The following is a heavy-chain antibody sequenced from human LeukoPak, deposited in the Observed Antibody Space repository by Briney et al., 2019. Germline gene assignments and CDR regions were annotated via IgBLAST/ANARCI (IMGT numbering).Heavy chain of an antibody. D-gene: IGHD2-2*01. J-gene: IGHJ4*02. CDR1: GGSISGYY. CDR2: IYYSGST. V-gene: IGHV4-59*08. CDR3: ARGVVPADDY. Sequence: SETLSLTCTVSGGSISGYYWSWIRQPPGKGLEWIGYIYYSGSTNYNPSLKSRVTISVDTSKNQFSLKLSSVTAADTAVYYCARGVVPADDYWGQGTLVTVSS.